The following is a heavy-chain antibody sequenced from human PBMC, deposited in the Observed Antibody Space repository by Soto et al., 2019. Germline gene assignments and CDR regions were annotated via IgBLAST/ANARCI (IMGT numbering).Heavy chain of an antibody. Sequence: QVQLVESGGGVVQPGRSLRLSCAVSGFTFSSHAMHWVRQAPCKGLEWVALISSDGSNKYYADSVKGRFTTSRDNSNNTMYLQMNSLRVEDTAVYYCARDDEGGSDCDLGYWGQGALVTVSS. J-gene: IGHJ4*02. CDR2: ISSDGSNK. CDR1: GFTFSSHA. D-gene: IGHD1-26*01. CDR3: ARDDEGGSDCDLGY. V-gene: IGHV3-30-3*01.